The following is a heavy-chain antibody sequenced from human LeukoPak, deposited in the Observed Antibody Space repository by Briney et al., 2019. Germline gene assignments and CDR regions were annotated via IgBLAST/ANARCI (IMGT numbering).Heavy chain of an antibody. CDR3: ARGHQQLASFDY. J-gene: IGHJ4*02. V-gene: IGHV1-8*01. Sequence: ASVKVSCKASGYTFTSYDINWVRQATGQGLEWMGWMNPNSGNTGYAQKFQGRVTMTRNTSISTAYMELSSPRSEDTAVYYCARGHQQLASFDYWGQGTLVTVSS. CDR1: GYTFTSYD. D-gene: IGHD6-13*01. CDR2: MNPNSGNT.